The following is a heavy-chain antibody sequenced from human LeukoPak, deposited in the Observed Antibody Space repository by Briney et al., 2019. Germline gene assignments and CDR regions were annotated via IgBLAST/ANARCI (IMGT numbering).Heavy chain of an antibody. D-gene: IGHD5-12*01. CDR2: IYTSGST. CDR3: ARDRERGYDFDY. V-gene: IGHV4-4*07. Sequence: SETLSLXCTVSGGSISSYYWSWIRQPAGKGLEWIGRIYTSGSTNYNPSLKSRVTISVDTSKNQFSLKLSSVTAADTAVYYCARDRERGYDFDYWGQGTLVTVSS. CDR1: GGSISSYY. J-gene: IGHJ4*02.